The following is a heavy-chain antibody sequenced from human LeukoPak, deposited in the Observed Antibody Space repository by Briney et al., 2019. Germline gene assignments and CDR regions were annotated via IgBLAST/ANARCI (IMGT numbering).Heavy chain of an antibody. D-gene: IGHD5-12*01. CDR2: ISSSSSYI. Sequence: AGGSLRLSCAASGFTFSSYSMNWVRQAPGKGLEWVSSISSSSSYIYYADSVKGRFTISRDNAKNSLYLQMNSLKDEDTAVYYCATDKYGGPVHWGQGTLVTVSS. CDR3: ATDKYGGPVH. J-gene: IGHJ4*02. V-gene: IGHV3-21*01. CDR1: GFTFSSYS.